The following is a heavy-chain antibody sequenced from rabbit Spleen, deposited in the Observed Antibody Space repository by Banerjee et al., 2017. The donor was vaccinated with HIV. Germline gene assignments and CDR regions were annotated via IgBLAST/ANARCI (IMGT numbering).Heavy chain of an antibody. CDR2: INTGSGTS. CDR3: ARDPGTTYDL. CDR1: GFTLSGYW. D-gene: IGHD8-1*01. J-gene: IGHJ4*01. V-gene: IGHV1S45*01. Sequence: QEQLVESGGGLVQPEGSLTLTCTASGFTLSGYWMGWVRQAPEKGLEWIGYINTGSGTSYYASWAKGRFTISKTSSTTVTLQMTSLTAADTATYFCARDPGTTYDLWGQGTLVTVS.